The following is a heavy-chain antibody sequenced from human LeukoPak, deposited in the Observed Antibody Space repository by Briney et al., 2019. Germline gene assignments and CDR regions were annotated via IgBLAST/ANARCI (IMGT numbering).Heavy chain of an antibody. CDR2: MNPNSGNT. J-gene: IGHJ5*02. CDR1: GYTFTNYD. D-gene: IGHD5-12*01. Sequence: ASVKVSCKASGYTFTNYDINWVRQATGQGLEWMGWMNPNSGNTGYAQKFQGRVTMTRNTSISTAYMELSSLRSEDTAVYYCARGEFYSGYDEGWFDPWGQGTLVTVSS. CDR3: ARGEFYSGYDEGWFDP. V-gene: IGHV1-8*02.